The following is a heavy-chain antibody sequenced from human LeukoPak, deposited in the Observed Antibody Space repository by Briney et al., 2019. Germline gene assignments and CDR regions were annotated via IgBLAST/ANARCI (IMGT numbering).Heavy chain of an antibody. CDR3: AKLPSGYYGSGSYYKAWIDY. D-gene: IGHD3-10*01. Sequence: GGSLRLSCAASGFTVSRNYMSWVRQAPGKGLEWVSEIYSDGSTYYAASVKGRFSISRDNSKNTVYLQMNSLRAEDTAVYYCAKLPSGYYGSGSYYKAWIDYWGQGTLVTVSS. V-gene: IGHV3-53*01. J-gene: IGHJ4*02. CDR2: IYSDGST. CDR1: GFTVSRNY.